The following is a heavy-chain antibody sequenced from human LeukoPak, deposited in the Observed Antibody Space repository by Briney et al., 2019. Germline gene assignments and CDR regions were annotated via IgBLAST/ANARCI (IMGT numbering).Heavy chain of an antibody. D-gene: IGHD3-22*01. CDR2: IYYSGST. CDR1: GGSISSYY. V-gene: IGHV4-59*01. J-gene: IGHJ4*02. CDR3: APIDSSGFGFDY. Sequence: PSETLSLTCTVSGGSISSYYWSWIRQPPGKGLEWIGYIYYSGSTNYNPSLKSRVTISVDTSKNQFSLKLSSVTAADTAVYYCAPIDSSGFGFDYWGQGTLVTVSS.